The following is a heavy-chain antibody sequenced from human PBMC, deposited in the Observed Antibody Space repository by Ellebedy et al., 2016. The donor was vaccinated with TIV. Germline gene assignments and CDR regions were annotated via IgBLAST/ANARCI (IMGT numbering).Heavy chain of an antibody. D-gene: IGHD3-10*01. CDR2: IRGDYGAT. J-gene: IGHJ5*02. CDR1: GFIFSSYA. CDR3: AKDRMVRGLIIGDNWFDP. V-gene: IGHV3-23*01. Sequence: GESLKISXAASGFIFSSYALTWVRQAPGKGLEWVSTIRGDYGATYYADSVKGRFTISRDISTNTLYLQMNSLRAEDTAVYYCAKDRMVRGLIIGDNWFDPWGQGTLVTVSS.